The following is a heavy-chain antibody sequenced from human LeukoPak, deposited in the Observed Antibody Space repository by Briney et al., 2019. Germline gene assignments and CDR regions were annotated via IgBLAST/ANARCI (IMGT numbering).Heavy chain of an antibody. J-gene: IGHJ4*02. CDR2: IRFDGSNK. V-gene: IGHV3-30*02. D-gene: IGHD3-22*01. CDR1: GFTFSSYG. CDR3: AKDRPNYYGSNGHYYKLNGDC. Sequence: GGSLRLSCAASGFTFSSYGMHWVRQAPGKGLEWVAFIRFDGSNKYYADSVKGRFTISRDNSKNTLYLQMTSLRVEDTAVYYCAKDRPNYYGSNGHYYKLNGDCWGQGTLVTVSS.